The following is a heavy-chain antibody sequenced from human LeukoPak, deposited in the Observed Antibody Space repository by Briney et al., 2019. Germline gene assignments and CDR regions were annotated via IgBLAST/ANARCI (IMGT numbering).Heavy chain of an antibody. V-gene: IGHV3-48*03. CDR1: GFTFSNYE. D-gene: IGHD3-10*01. J-gene: IGHJ4*02. CDR2: ISSSGNTI. Sequence: GGSLRLSCAASGFTFSNYEMNWVCQAPGKGLEWVSYISSSGNTIYYADSVKGRFSISRDNAKNSLYLQMNSLRAEDTAVYYCARGVVRGVKPIDYWGQGTLVTVSS. CDR3: ARGVVRGVKPIDY.